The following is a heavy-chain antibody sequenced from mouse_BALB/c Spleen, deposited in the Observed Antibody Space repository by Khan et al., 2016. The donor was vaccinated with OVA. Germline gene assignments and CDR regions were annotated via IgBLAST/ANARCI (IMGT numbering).Heavy chain of an antibody. CDR1: GFTFSTYG. D-gene: IGHD1-1*01. CDR3: SRLAYYYNSEGFAY. CDR2: ISTGGHYT. V-gene: IGHV5-6*01. Sequence: VELVESGGDLVKPGGSLKLSCAVSGFTFSTYGMSWVRQTPDLRLEWVATISTGGHYTYYPDSVKGRFTISRDNAMNTLYLQMSILKSDDTAIYYCSRLAYYYNSEGFAYWGQGTLVAVSA. J-gene: IGHJ3*01.